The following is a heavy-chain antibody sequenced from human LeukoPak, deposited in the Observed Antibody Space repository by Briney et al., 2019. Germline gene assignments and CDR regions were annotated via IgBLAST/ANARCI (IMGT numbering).Heavy chain of an antibody. J-gene: IGHJ3*02. CDR1: GGSFSGYY. D-gene: IGHD3-9*01. CDR3: ARHKKKEGYYDIFSGYDLGAFDI. V-gene: IGHV4-34*01. Sequence: PSETLSLTCAVYGGSFSGYYWSWIRQPPGEGLEWIGEINHSGSTNYNPSLKSRVTISVDTSKNQFSLKLSSVTAADTAVYYCARHKKKEGYYDIFSGYDLGAFDIWGQGTMVTVSS. CDR2: INHSGST.